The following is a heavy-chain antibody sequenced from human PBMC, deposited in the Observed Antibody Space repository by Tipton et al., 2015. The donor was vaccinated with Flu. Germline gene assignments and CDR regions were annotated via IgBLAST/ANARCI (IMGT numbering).Heavy chain of an antibody. CDR2: MYSSGST. Sequence: TLSLTCTVSGGSISSSSYYWAWIRQPSGKGLEWFGSMYSSGSTYYNPSLKSRVTISIDTSKNQFSLKLNPVTAADTAVYYCAKVSYGSGSFYSPGVDTFDVWGQGTMVTVSS. D-gene: IGHD3-10*01. CDR1: GGSISSSSYY. V-gene: IGHV4-39*07. J-gene: IGHJ3*01. CDR3: AKVSYGSGSFYSPGVDTFDV.